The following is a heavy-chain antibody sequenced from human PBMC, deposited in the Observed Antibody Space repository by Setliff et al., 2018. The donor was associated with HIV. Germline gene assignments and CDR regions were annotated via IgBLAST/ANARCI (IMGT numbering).Heavy chain of an antibody. CDR2: ISSSGTTI. CDR1: GFTFSRYS. V-gene: IGHV3-48*04. CDR3: AKDTGGSLDY. Sequence: PGGSLRLSCAASGFTFSRYSMNWVRQAPGKGLEWVSYISSSGTTIYYADSVRGRFTISRDNAKNSLYLQMNSLRAEDTAVYYCAKDTGGSLDYWGQVTLVTVSS. J-gene: IGHJ4*02. D-gene: IGHD2-15*01.